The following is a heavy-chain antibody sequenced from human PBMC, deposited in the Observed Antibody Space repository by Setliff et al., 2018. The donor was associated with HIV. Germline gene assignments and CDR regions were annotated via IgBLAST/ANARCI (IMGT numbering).Heavy chain of an antibody. D-gene: IGHD3-22*01. CDR1: GFTFDDYA. J-gene: IGHJ4*02. CDR2: ISWNGGST. V-gene: IGHV3-43D*03. Sequence: QPGGSLRLSCAASGFTFDDYAMHWVRQVPGKGLEWVSLISWNGGSTYYADSVRGRFTISRDNSKNTLYLQMNSLRAEDTAVYYCAKIQNPQGYYYDSSGYYPHPGSPDYWGQGTLVTVSS. CDR3: AKIQNPQGYYYDSSGYYPHPGSPDY.